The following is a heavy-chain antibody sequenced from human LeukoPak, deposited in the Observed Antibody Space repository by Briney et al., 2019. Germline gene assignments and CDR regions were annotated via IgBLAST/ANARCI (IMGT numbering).Heavy chain of an antibody. J-gene: IGHJ6*02. V-gene: IGHV6-1*01. CDR2: TYYRSKWYN. CDR1: GDSVSSNSAA. Sequence: SQTLSLTCAISGDSVSSNSAAWNWIRQSLSRGLEWLGRTYYRSKWYNDYAVSVKSRITINPDTSKNQFSLQLNSVTPEDTAVYYCAREERSGWDSFLYGMDVWGQGTTVTVSS. CDR3: AREERSGWDSFLYGMDV. D-gene: IGHD6-19*01.